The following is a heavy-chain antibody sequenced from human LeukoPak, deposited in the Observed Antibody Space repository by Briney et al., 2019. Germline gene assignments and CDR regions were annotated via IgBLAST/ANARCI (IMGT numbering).Heavy chain of an antibody. CDR3: ASTLTGYSSGWVDY. J-gene: IGHJ4*02. V-gene: IGHV4-39*01. CDR2: IYYSGST. D-gene: IGHD6-19*01. Sequence: SETLSLTCTVSGGSISSSSYYWGWIRQPPGKGLEWIGSIYYSGSTYYNPSLKSRATISVDTSKNQFSLKLSSVTAADTAVYYCASTLTGYSSGWVDYWGQGTLVTVSS. CDR1: GGSISSSSYY.